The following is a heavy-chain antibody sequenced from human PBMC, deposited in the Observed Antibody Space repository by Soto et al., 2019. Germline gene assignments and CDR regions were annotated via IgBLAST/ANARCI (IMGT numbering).Heavy chain of an antibody. CDR1: GFTFSSYG. CDR2: LWYDGSNK. V-gene: IGHV3-33*01. J-gene: IGHJ2*01. Sequence: QVQLVESGGGVVQPGRSLRLSCAASGFTFSSYGMHWVRQAPGKGLEWVAVLWYDGSNKYYADSVKGRFTISRDNSKNTLYLQMNSLRAEDTAVYYCARDVMVTAMVMWYFDLWGRGTLVTVSS. D-gene: IGHD2-21*02. CDR3: ARDVMVTAMVMWYFDL.